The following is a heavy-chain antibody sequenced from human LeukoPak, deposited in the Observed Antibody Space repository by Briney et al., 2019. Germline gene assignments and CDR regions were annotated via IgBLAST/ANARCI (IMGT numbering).Heavy chain of an antibody. D-gene: IGHD6-13*01. Sequence: GGSLRLSCAASGFTFSSYWMTWVRQAPGKGLEWVANIKQDGSEKYYVDSVKGRFTISRDNAKNSLYLQMNSLRAEDTAVYYCARVGFSSSWYVVYWGQGTLVTVSS. CDR1: GFTFSSYW. V-gene: IGHV3-7*01. CDR2: IKQDGSEK. J-gene: IGHJ4*02. CDR3: ARVGFSSSWYVVY.